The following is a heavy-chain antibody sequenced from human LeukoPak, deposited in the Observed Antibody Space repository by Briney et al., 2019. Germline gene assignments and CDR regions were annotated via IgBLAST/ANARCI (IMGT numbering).Heavy chain of an antibody. J-gene: IGHJ4*02. D-gene: IGHD3/OR15-3a*01. CDR2: ISGSGGST. Sequence: PGGSLRLSCAASGFTFSSYAMSWVRQAPGKGLEWVSAISGSGGSTYYADSVKGRFAISRDNSKNTLYLQMNSLRAEDTAVYYCAKHPRTGYSWAYFDYWGQGTLVTVSS. CDR1: GFTFSSYA. CDR3: AKHPRTGYSWAYFDY. V-gene: IGHV3-23*01.